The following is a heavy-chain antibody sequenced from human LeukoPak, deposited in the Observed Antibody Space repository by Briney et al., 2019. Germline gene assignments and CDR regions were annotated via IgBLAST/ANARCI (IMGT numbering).Heavy chain of an antibody. Sequence: GGSLRLSCAASGFTFSSYAMSWVRQAPGKGLEWVSAISGSGGSTYYADSVKGRFTISRDNSKNTLYLQMNSLRAEDTAVYYCAKVGDCTNGVCYYYYYMDVWGKGTTATVSS. J-gene: IGHJ6*03. CDR2: ISGSGGST. V-gene: IGHV3-23*01. CDR1: GFTFSSYA. CDR3: AKVGDCTNGVCYYYYYMDV. D-gene: IGHD2-8*01.